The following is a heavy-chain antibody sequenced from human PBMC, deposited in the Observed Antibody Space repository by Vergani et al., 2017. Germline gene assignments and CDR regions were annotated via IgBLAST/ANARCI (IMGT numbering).Heavy chain of an antibody. CDR2: IIPIFGTA. CDR3: ARSGDSSGYDYWYFDL. J-gene: IGHJ2*01. CDR1: GGTFSSCA. Sequence: QVQLVQSGAEVKKPGSSVKVSCKASGGTFSSCAISWVRQAPGQGLEWMGRIIPIFGTANYAQKFQGRVTITADESTSTAYMELSSLRSEDTAVYYCARSGDSSGYDYWYFDLWGRGTLVTVSS. V-gene: IGHV1-69*13. D-gene: IGHD3-22*01.